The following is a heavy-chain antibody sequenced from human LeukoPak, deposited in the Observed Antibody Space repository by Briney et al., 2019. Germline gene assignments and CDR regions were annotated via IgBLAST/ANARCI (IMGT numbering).Heavy chain of an antibody. CDR1: GFIFRNYA. V-gene: IGHV3-23*01. CDR2: ITGSGDTT. CDR3: AKWGDYDILTGYYVPDF. D-gene: IGHD3-9*01. J-gene: IGHJ4*02. Sequence: GASLRLSCAASGFIFRNYAMSWVRQAPGKGLEWVSAITGSGDTTYYADSVKGRFTISRDNSKNTLYVEMNTLRVEDTAIYYRAKWGDYDILTGYYVPDFWGQGTLVTVSS.